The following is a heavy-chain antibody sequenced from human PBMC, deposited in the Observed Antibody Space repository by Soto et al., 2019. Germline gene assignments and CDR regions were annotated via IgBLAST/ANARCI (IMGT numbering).Heavy chain of an antibody. CDR2: INPNSGGT. Sequence: ASVEVSWKASGYTFTGYYMHWVLQAPGQGLEWMGWINPNSGGTNYAQKFQGRVTMTRDTSISTAYMELSRLRSDDTAVYYCARDLDSSGGGYYYYYYYGMDVWGQGTTVTVSS. CDR1: GYTFTGYY. V-gene: IGHV1-2*02. J-gene: IGHJ6*02. D-gene: IGHD3-22*01. CDR3: ARDLDSSGGGYYYYYYYGMDV.